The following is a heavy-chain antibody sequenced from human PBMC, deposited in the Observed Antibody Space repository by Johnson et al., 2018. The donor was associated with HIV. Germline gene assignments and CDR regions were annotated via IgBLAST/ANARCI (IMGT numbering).Heavy chain of an antibody. CDR1: GFTVSSNY. CDR3: ASLSSSGAFDI. CDR2: IYSGGST. D-gene: IGHD6-6*01. J-gene: IGHJ3*02. V-gene: IGHV3-66*01. Sequence: VQLVESGGGLVQPGGSLRLSCAASGFTVSSNYMSWVRQAPGKGLEWVSVIYSGGSTYYADSVKGRFTISTDNSKNTLYRQMNSLRAEDTAVYYCASLSSSGAFDIWGQGTMVTVSS.